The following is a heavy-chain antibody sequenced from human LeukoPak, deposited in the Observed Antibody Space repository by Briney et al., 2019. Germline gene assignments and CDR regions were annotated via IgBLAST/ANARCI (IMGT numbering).Heavy chain of an antibody. Sequence: GGSLRLSCAASGFTFSSFWIHWVRQAPGKGLVWVSRVNTDGSSTIYADSVKGRFTISRDNAKNTVYLQMNSLRAEDTAVYYCSRRADSDYWGQGILVTVSS. J-gene: IGHJ4*02. CDR2: VNTDGSST. CDR3: SRRADSDY. V-gene: IGHV3-74*01. CDR1: GFTFSSFW. D-gene: IGHD3-22*01.